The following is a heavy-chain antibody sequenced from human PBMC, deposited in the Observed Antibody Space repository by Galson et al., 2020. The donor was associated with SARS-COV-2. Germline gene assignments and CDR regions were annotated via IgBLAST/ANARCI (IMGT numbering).Heavy chain of an antibody. CDR1: AFTFSSYA. D-gene: IGHD6-13*01. CDR2: ISGSGGST. CDR3: AKDSSSWFYVDY. J-gene: IGHJ4*02. V-gene: IGHV3-23*01. Sequence: GGSLRLSCAASAFTFSSYAMSWVRQAPGKGLEWVSAISGSGGSTYYADSVKGRFTISRDNSKNTLYLQMNSLRAEDTAVYYCAKDSSSWFYVDYWGQGTLVTVSS.